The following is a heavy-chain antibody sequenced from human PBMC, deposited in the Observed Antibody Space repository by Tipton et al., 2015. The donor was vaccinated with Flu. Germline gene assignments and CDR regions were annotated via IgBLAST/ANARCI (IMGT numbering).Heavy chain of an antibody. V-gene: IGHV4-59*01. CDR1: GGSISSYY. D-gene: IGHD6-13*01. J-gene: IGHJ4*02. CDR3: ARLAPGIAAAGPRFDY. Sequence: TLSLTCTVSGGSISSYYWSWIRQSPGKGLEWIGYIYYSGSTNYNPSLKSRVTISVDTSKNQFSLKLSSVTAADTAVYYCARLAPGIAAAGPRFDYWGQGTLVTVSS. CDR2: IYYSGST.